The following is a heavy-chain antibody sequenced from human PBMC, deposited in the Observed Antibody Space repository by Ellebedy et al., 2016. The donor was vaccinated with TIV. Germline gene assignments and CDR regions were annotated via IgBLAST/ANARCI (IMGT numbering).Heavy chain of an antibody. Sequence: GESLKISCAASGFTFSSYAMSWFRQAPGKGLEWVGFIRSKAYGGTTEYAASVKGRFTISRDDSKSIAYLQMNSLKTEDTAVYYCTRDRGGRSGYYALGYWGQGTLVTVSS. CDR1: GFTFSSYA. CDR2: IRSKAYGGTT. V-gene: IGHV3-49*03. J-gene: IGHJ4*02. D-gene: IGHD3-22*01. CDR3: TRDRGGRSGYYALGY.